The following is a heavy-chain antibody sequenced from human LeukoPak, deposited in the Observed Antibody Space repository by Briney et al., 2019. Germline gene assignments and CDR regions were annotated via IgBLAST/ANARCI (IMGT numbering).Heavy chain of an antibody. D-gene: IGHD1-26*01. CDR1: GFTFSSYE. V-gene: IGHV3-21*01. Sequence: KSGGSLRLSCAASGFTFSSYEMNWVRQAPGKGLEWVSSITSSSSYIYYADSVKGRFTISRDNAKNSLYLQINSLRAEDTAVYYCARDPYSGGYGDYYYYYMDVWGKGTTVTISS. CDR2: ITSSSSYI. J-gene: IGHJ6*03. CDR3: ARDPYSGGYGDYYYYYMDV.